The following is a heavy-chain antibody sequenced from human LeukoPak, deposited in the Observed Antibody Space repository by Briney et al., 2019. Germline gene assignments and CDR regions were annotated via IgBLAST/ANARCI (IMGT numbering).Heavy chain of an antibody. Sequence: PGGSLRLSCAASGFAFSSYGMHWVRQAPGKGLEWIGEINHSGSTNYNPSLKSRVTISVDTSKNQFSLKLSSVTAAHTAVYYCARGRGYSYGYLGYFDYWGQGTLVTVSS. CDR3: ARGRGYSYGYLGYFDY. D-gene: IGHD5-18*01. CDR2: INHSGST. CDR1: GFAFSSYG. J-gene: IGHJ4*02. V-gene: IGHV4-34*01.